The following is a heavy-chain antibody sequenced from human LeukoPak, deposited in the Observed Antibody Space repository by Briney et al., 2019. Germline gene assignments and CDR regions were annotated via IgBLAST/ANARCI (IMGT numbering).Heavy chain of an antibody. V-gene: IGHV4-34*01. CDR1: GGSFSGYY. Sequence: SETLSLTCAVYGGSFSGYYWSWIRQPPGKGLEWIGEINHSGSTNYNPSLKSRVTISVDTSKSQFSLKLSSVTAADTAVYYCARWGRGMATIRPVAFDIWGQGTMVTVSS. J-gene: IGHJ3*02. CDR2: INHSGST. CDR3: ARWGRGMATIRPVAFDI. D-gene: IGHD5-24*01.